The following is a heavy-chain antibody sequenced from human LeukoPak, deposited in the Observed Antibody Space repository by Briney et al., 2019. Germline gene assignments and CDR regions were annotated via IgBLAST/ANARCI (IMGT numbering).Heavy chain of an antibody. J-gene: IGHJ4*02. V-gene: IGHV3-66*01. Sequence: GGSLRLSCAASGFTVSSYSMNWVRQAPGKGLEWVSVIYSGGSTYYADSVKGRFTISRDNSKNTLYLQMNSLRAEDTAVYYCAALDTVTYYFDYWGQGTLVTVSS. CDR2: IYSGGST. D-gene: IGHD4-17*01. CDR3: AALDTVTYYFDY. CDR1: GFTVSSYS.